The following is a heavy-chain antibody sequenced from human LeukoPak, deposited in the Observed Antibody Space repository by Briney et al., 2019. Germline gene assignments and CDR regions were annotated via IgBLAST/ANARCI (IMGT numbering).Heavy chain of an antibody. J-gene: IGHJ4*02. Sequence: SVKVSCKAAGGTFSSYTISWVRQAPGQGREWMGRIIPILGRANYAQKFHGRVTITADKSTSTAYMEVSGLRSEGTAVYYCARQYYDFWSGSPSYFDYWGPGTLVTVSS. CDR2: IIPILGRA. CDR1: GGTFSSYT. D-gene: IGHD3-3*01. V-gene: IGHV1-69*02. CDR3: ARQYYDFWSGSPSYFDY.